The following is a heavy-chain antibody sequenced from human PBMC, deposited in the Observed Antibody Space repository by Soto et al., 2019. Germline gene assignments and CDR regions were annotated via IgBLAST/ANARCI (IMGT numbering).Heavy chain of an antibody. J-gene: IGHJ1*01. CDR3: ASREYF. V-gene: IGHV4-59*01. CDR1: GGSISSYN. Sequence: SETLSLSSTVSGGSISSYNGSWIRQPPGKELDGMGYIYYSGSTNYNPSLTSRVTITVDTSKNQCSLKLSSVTVADTAVYYCASREYF. CDR2: IYYSGST.